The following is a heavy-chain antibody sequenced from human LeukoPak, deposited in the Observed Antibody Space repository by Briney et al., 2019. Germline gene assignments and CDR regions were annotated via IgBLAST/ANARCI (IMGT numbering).Heavy chain of an antibody. D-gene: IGHD6-19*01. J-gene: IGHJ4*02. V-gene: IGHV3-7*01. CDR3: ARDGSGWSVY. CDR1: GLTFSRYW. CDR2: VKQDGSEK. Sequence: GGSLRLSCAASGLTFSRYWMSWVRQAPGKGLEWVANVKQDGSEKYYVDSVKGRFTISRDNAKNSLYLQMNSLRVEDTAVYYCARDGSGWSVYWGQGTLVTVSS.